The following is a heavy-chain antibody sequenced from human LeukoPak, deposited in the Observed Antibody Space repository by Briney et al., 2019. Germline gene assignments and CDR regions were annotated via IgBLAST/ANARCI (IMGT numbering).Heavy chain of an antibody. CDR3: ARELLSGDFDY. CDR2: IYYSGST. J-gene: IGHJ4*02. Sequence: PSETLSLTCTVSGGSISSYYWSWIRQPPGKGLEWIGHIYYSGSTNYNPSLKSRVTISVDTSKNQFSLKLSSVTAADTAVYYCARELLSGDFDYWGQGTLVTVSS. V-gene: IGHV4-59*01. CDR1: GGSISSYY.